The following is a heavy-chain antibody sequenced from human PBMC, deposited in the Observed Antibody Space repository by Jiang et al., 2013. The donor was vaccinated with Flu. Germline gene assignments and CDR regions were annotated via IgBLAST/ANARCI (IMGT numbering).Heavy chain of an antibody. Sequence: GAEVKKPGASVKVSCKASGYTFTSYGISWVRQAPGQGLEWMGWINAYNGNTNYAQKLQGRVTMTTDTSTCTAYMELRSLRSDDTAVYYCARDHAIVTTVKVGEFYYYYGMDVWGQGTTVTVSS. CDR3: ARDHAIVTTVKVGEFYYYYGMDV. CDR2: INAYNGNT. D-gene: IGHD4-11*01. V-gene: IGHV1-18*01. J-gene: IGHJ6*02. CDR1: GYTFTSYG.